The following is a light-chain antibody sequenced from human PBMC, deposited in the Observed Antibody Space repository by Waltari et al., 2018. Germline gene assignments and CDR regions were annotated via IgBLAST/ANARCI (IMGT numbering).Light chain of an antibody. CDR2: KNR. CDR3: QVWDSSTDV. J-gene: IGLJ1*01. Sequence: SYALTQPVSVSVALGQTARIPCDGDNIGIKSVHWYQLKAGQAPRQVIYKNRHRHSSIPERFSGSNSGGTATLTIAGAQVEDEADYYCQVWDSSTDVFGSGTRVTVL. V-gene: IGLV3-9*01. CDR1: NIGIKS.